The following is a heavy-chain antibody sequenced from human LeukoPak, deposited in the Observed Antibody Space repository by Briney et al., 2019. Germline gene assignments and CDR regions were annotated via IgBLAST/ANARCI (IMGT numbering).Heavy chain of an antibody. CDR1: GFTFISYG. CDR3: AREHYYDEDAGNY. V-gene: IGHV3-21*01. CDR2: ITASSTYI. D-gene: IGHD3-22*01. Sequence: GGSLRLSCEASGFTFISYGMSWVRQAPGKGLEWVSSITASSTYIYYADSVKGRFTISRDNVEKSVSLQMNSLRAEDTAVYYCAREHYYDEDAGNYWGQGTLVTVSS. J-gene: IGHJ4*02.